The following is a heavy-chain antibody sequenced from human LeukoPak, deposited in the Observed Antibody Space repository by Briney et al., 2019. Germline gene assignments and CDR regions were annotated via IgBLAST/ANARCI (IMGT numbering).Heavy chain of an antibody. CDR2: IYYSGST. D-gene: IGHD1-14*01. CDR3: ARRTPRAFDI. J-gene: IGHJ3*02. CDR1: GGSISSYY. Sequence: SETLSLTCTVSGGSISSYYWSWIRQPPGKGLEWIGYIYYSGSTNYNPSLKSRVTISVDTSKNQFSLKLSSVTAADTAVYYCARRTPRAFDIWGQGTMVTVSS. V-gene: IGHV4-59*08.